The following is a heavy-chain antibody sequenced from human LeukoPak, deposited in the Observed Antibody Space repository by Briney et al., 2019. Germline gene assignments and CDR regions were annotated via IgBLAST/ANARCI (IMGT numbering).Heavy chain of an antibody. D-gene: IGHD6-13*01. CDR3: ARTIAQYTNTWLYYYYGLDV. Sequence: GGSLRLSCEASGLSFTNYAMSWVRQAPGQGLEWVSSISGGGEDTYYADSVKGRFTISRDNSETTLYLQMNSLGADDTALYYCARTIAQYTNTWLYYYYGLDVWGQGTTVTVSS. CDR2: ISGGGEDT. J-gene: IGHJ6*02. CDR1: GLSFTNYA. V-gene: IGHV3-23*01.